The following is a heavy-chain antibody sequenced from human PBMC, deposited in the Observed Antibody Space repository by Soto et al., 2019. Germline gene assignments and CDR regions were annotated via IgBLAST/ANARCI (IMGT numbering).Heavy chain of an antibody. CDR2: MYNTGST. CDR1: GGTISRYY. J-gene: IGHJ6*02. Sequence: QVQLQESGPGLVKPSETLSLTCTVSGGTISRYYWSWIRQPPGKGLEWIGYMYNTGSTVYNPSFKSRVTIAVDTSNNQFSLKLNSVTAADTAVYYCARDLWGYCGTDCYPLDVWGQGTTVTVSS. V-gene: IGHV4-59*01. D-gene: IGHD2-21*02. CDR3: ARDLWGYCGTDCYPLDV.